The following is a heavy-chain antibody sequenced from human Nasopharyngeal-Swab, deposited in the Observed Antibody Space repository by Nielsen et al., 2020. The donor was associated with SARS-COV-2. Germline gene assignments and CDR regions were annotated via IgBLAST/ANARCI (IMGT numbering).Heavy chain of an antibody. CDR3: ARDTGYSSSGTGFDY. Sequence: GGSLRLSCEASGFIFHTYWMHWVRQAPGEGLVWVSRINSDGSGTSYADSVKGRFTISRDNAKNTLYLQVNSLRVEDTAVYYCARDTGYSSSGTGFDYWGRGSLVTVSS. CDR2: INSDGSGT. CDR1: GFIFHTYW. D-gene: IGHD6-19*01. V-gene: IGHV3-74*01. J-gene: IGHJ4*02.